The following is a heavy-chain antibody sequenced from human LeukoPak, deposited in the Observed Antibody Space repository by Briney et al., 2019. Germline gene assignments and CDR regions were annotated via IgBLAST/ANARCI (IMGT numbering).Heavy chain of an antibody. V-gene: IGHV1-3*03. D-gene: IGHD5/OR15-5a*01. CDR3: ARGIWSSHSVGYYFDH. CDR1: GYSFTNYA. Sequence: ASVKVSCKASGYSFTNYAVNWVRQAPGQRLKWMGWINAGNGNRKYSQEFQGRITISRDTSASTAYMELSSLRSRDMAVYYCARGIWSSHSVGYYFDHWAREPWSPSPQ. CDR2: INAGNGNR. J-gene: IGHJ4*02.